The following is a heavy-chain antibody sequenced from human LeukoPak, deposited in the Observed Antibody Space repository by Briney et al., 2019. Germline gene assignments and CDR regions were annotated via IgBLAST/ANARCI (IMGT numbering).Heavy chain of an antibody. V-gene: IGHV4-61*02. Sequence: SQTLSLTCTVSGGSISSGSYYWSWIRQPAGKGLEWIGRIYTSGSTNYNPSLKSRVTTSVDTSKNQFSLKLSSVTAADTAVYYCARGTSPRYCSSTSCSYFDYWGQGTLVTVSS. CDR3: ARGTSPRYCSSTSCSYFDY. J-gene: IGHJ4*02. D-gene: IGHD2-2*01. CDR1: GGSISSGSYY. CDR2: IYTSGST.